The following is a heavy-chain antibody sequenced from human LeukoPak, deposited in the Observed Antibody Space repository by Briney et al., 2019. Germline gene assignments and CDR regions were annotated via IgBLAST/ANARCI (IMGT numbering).Heavy chain of an antibody. V-gene: IGHV3-30*18. CDR1: GFTFSSYA. CDR2: ISYDGSNK. CDR3: AKVGSYHDFDY. D-gene: IGHD3-22*01. Sequence: GGSLRLSCAASGFTFSSYAMHWVRQAPGKGLEWVALISYDGSNKYYADSVKGRFTVSRDNSKNTLFLQMNSLRAEDTAVHYCAKVGSYHDFDYWGQGTLVTVSS. J-gene: IGHJ4*02.